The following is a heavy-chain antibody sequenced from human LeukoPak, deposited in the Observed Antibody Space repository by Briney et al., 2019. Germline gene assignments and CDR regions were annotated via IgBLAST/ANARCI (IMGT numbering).Heavy chain of an antibody. CDR1: GYSISSGYY. J-gene: IGHJ4*02. CDR2: IYHSGST. CDR3: ASEFAGSAYDYVLGSYRPLNYFDY. V-gene: IGHV4-38-2*02. Sequence: SETLSLTCTVSGYSISSGYYWGWIRPPPGKGLEWIGSIYHSGSTYYNPSLKSRVTISVDKSKNHFSLKVSSGTAADAAVYYCASEFAGSAYDYVLGSYRPLNYFDYWGRGTLFTVSS. D-gene: IGHD3-16*02.